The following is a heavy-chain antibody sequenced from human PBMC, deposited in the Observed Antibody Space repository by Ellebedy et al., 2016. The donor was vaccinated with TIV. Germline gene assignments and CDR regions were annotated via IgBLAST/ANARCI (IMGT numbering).Heavy chain of an antibody. V-gene: IGHV5-51*01. Sequence: PGGSLRLSCKGSGYSFTNYWIGWVRQMPGKGLEWMGIIYPGNSDTRYSPSFQGQFTISADKSITTAYLQWSSLKASDTAMYYCARPHDYGGKWLEYWGQGTLVTVSS. D-gene: IGHD4-23*01. CDR2: IYPGNSDT. J-gene: IGHJ4*02. CDR1: GYSFTNYW. CDR3: ARPHDYGGKWLEY.